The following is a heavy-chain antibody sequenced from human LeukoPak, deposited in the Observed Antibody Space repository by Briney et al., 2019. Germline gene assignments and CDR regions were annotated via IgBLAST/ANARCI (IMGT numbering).Heavy chain of an antibody. J-gene: IGHJ6*03. D-gene: IGHD5-18*01. CDR3: ARVAHTAMVKSIRYYYYMDV. V-gene: IGHV4-59*01. CDR2: IYYSGSA. Sequence: PSETLSLTCTVSGGSISSYYWSWIRQPPGKGVEWIGYIYYSGSANYNPSLKSRVTISVDTSKNQFSLKLSSVTAADMAVYYCARVAHTAMVKSIRYYYYMDVWGKGTTVTVSS. CDR1: GGSISSYY.